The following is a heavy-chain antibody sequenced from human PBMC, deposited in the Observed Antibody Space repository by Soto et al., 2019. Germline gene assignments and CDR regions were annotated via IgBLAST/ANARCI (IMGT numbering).Heavy chain of an antibody. J-gene: IGHJ6*02. CDR2: INHSGST. CDR3: AGHIVVVPAAITYYYYGMDV. Sequence: PSETLSLTCAVYGGSFSGYYWSWIRQPPGKGLEWIGEINHSGSTNYNPSLKSRVTISVDTSKNQFSLKLSSVTAADTAVYYCAGHIVVVPAAITYYYYGMDVWGQGTTVTVSS. D-gene: IGHD2-2*02. CDR1: GGSFSGYY. V-gene: IGHV4-34*01.